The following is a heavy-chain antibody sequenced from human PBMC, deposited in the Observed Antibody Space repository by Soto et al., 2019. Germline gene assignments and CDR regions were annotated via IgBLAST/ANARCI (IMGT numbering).Heavy chain of an antibody. J-gene: IGHJ3*01. CDR1: GFTLTNYA. D-gene: IGHD5-12*01. V-gene: IGHV3-23*01. CDR2: ISASGDRT. Sequence: EVHLLVSGGGSAQPGGSLRLSCEVSGFTLTNYAMSWVRQTPGKGLEWVSQISASGDRTYYADSVKGRFTISKDFSKNTLFLQMNSLRGEDSAVYYCEGSWTWDQGTMVTVSS. CDR3: EGSWT.